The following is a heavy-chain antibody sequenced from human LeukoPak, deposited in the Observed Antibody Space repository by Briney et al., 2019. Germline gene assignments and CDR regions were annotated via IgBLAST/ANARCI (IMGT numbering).Heavy chain of an antibody. CDR3: ARVYSRQNRINSSGSPGY. V-gene: IGHV1-69*13. Sequence: GASVKVSCKASGGTFSSYAISWVRQAPGQGLEWMGGIIPIFGTANYAQKFQGRVTITADESTSTAYMELSRLRSDDTAVYYCARVYSRQNRINSSGSPGYWGQGTLVTVSS. J-gene: IGHJ4*02. CDR1: GGTFSSYA. CDR2: IIPIFGTA. D-gene: IGHD1-26*01.